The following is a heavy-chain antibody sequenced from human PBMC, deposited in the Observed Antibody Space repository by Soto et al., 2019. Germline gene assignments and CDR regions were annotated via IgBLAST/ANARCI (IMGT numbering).Heavy chain of an antibody. Sequence: EVQLLESGGGLVQPGGSLRLSCAASGFTFSSYAMSWVRQAPGKGLEWVSAISGSGGSTYYADSVKGRITISRDNSKNTLYLQMSSLRAEDMAVYYCAKDMYSSSWYCYYYSMDVWGQGTSVTVSS. CDR3: AKDMYSSSWYCYYYSMDV. CDR1: GFTFSSYA. D-gene: IGHD6-13*01. CDR2: ISGSGGST. J-gene: IGHJ6*02. V-gene: IGHV3-23*01.